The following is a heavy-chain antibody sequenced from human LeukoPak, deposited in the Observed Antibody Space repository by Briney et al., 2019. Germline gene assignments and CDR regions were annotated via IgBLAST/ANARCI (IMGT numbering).Heavy chain of an antibody. J-gene: IGHJ4*02. D-gene: IGHD2-2*01. Sequence: GGSLRLPCAASGFTFSSYSMSWVRQAPGERLEWVSVISGSGGITHSTDSVKGRSTISRDNYKNTLSLQMNSLRAEDTAVYYCAKRHCNSTSCTPLDHWGQGTLVTVSS. CDR1: GFTFSSYS. CDR3: AKRHCNSTSCTPLDH. CDR2: ISGSGGIT. V-gene: IGHV3-23*01.